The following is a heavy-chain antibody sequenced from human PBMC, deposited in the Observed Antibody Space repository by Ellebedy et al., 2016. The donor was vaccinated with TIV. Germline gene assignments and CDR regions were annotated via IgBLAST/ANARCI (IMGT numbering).Heavy chain of an antibody. CDR1: GGSISRYY. D-gene: IGHD6-13*01. CDR2: IHYSGNT. CDR3: ARKVAASTTALDY. J-gene: IGHJ4*02. Sequence: SETLSLTCTVSGGSISRYYWSWIRQPPGKGLEWIGYIHYSGNTNYNPSLKSRVTISVDTSKNQFSLKVSSVTAADTAVYYCARKVAASTTALDYWGQGTLVTVSS. V-gene: IGHV4-59*12.